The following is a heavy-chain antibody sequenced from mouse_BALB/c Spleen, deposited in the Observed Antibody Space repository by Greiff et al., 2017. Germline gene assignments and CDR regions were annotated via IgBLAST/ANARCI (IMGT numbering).Heavy chain of an antibody. CDR3: ARDLYHLEY. J-gene: IGHJ2*01. CDR1: GFTFTDYY. CDR2: IRNKANGYTT. Sequence: EVMLVESGGGLVQPGGSLRLSCATSGFTFTDYYMSWVRQPPGKALEWLGFIRNKANGYTTEYSASVKGRFTISRDNSQSILYLQMNTLRAEDSATYYCARDLYHLEYGGQGTTLTVSS. D-gene: IGHD2-1*01. V-gene: IGHV7-3*02.